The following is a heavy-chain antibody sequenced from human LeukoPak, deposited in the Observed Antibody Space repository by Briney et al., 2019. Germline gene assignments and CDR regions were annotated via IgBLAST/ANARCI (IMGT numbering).Heavy chain of an antibody. J-gene: IGHJ6*03. CDR3: AKDGNYRRYYYYYMDV. CDR2: IRGSGGST. D-gene: IGHD1-7*01. V-gene: IGHV3-23*01. CDR1: GFTFSIYA. Sequence: GGSLRLSCAASGFTFSIYAMTWVRQAPGKGLEWVSAIRGSGGSTYYADSVKGRFTISRDNSKNTLYLQMNSLRAEDTAVYYCAKDGNYRRYYYYYMDVWGKGTTVTVSS.